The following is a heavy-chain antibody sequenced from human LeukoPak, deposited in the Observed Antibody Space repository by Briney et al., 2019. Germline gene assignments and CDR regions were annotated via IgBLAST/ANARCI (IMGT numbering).Heavy chain of an antibody. CDR1: GFTFSSYW. CDR2: INSDGSST. Sequence: PGGSLRLSCAASGFTFSSYWMHWVRQAPVKGLVWVSRINSDGSSTSYADSVKGRFTISRDNAKNTLYLQMNSLRAEDTAVYYCARASGWVYFDYWGQGTLVTVSS. CDR3: ARASGWVYFDY. J-gene: IGHJ4*02. V-gene: IGHV3-74*01. D-gene: IGHD6-19*01.